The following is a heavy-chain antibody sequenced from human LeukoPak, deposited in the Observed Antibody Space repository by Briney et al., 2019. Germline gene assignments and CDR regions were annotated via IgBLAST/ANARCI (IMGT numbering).Heavy chain of an antibody. CDR1: GFTFSSYS. Sequence: PGGSLRLSCAASGFTFSSYSMNWVRQAPGKGLEWVSSISRSSSYIYYADSVKGRFTISRDNAKNSLYLQMNSLRAEDTAVYYCARGQWLAPFDYWGQGTLVTVSS. CDR3: ARGQWLAPFDY. D-gene: IGHD6-19*01. CDR2: ISRSSSYI. V-gene: IGHV3-21*01. J-gene: IGHJ4*02.